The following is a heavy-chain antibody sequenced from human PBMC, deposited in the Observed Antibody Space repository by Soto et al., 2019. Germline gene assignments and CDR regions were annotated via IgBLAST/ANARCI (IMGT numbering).Heavy chain of an antibody. Sequence: SETLSLTCTVSGGSISSGDYYWSWIRQPPGKGLEWIGYIYYSGSTYYNPSLKSRVTISVDTSKNQFSLKLSSVTAADTAVYDCARDRMVVVPAAVHYYYYGMDVWGQGTTVTVS. D-gene: IGHD2-2*01. CDR3: ARDRMVVVPAAVHYYYYGMDV. CDR1: GGSISSGDYY. J-gene: IGHJ6*02. CDR2: IYYSGST. V-gene: IGHV4-30-4*01.